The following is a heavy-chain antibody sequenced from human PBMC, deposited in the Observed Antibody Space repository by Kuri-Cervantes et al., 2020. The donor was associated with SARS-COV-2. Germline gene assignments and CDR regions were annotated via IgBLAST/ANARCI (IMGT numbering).Heavy chain of an antibody. CDR3: ARAYGFLRYIYYMDV. CDR1: GESFSGYY. Sequence: SETLSLTCAFYGESFSGYYWNWIRQSPGKGLEWIGYIYYSGSTHYSPSLESRVTISIDTSSKQFSLNLSSVTAADTAVYYCARAYGFLRYIYYMDVWGRGTTVTVSS. V-gene: IGHV4-34*01. CDR2: IYYSGST. D-gene: IGHD4-17*01. J-gene: IGHJ6*03.